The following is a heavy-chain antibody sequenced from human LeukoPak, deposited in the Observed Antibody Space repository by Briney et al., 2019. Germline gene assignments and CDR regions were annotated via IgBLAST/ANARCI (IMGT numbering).Heavy chain of an antibody. Sequence: SETLSLTCAGYGGSFSGYYWSWIRQPPGKGLEWIGEINHSGSTNYNPSLKSRVTISVDTSKNQFSLKLSSVTAADTAVYYCAREALGVVVPAAMSDNWFDPWGQGTLVTVSS. D-gene: IGHD2-2*01. V-gene: IGHV4-34*01. CDR3: AREALGVVVPAAMSDNWFDP. CDR1: GGSFSGYY. J-gene: IGHJ5*02. CDR2: INHSGST.